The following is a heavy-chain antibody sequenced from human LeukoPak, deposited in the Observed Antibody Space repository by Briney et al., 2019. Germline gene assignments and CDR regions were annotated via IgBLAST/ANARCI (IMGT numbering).Heavy chain of an antibody. Sequence: GSLRLSCAASGFTFSSYGMNWVRQAPGKGLEWIGEINHSGSTNYNPSLKSRVTISVDTSKNQFSLKLSSVTAADTAVYYCARYDYDILTGFLGLVYWGQGTLVTVSS. CDR2: INHSGST. J-gene: IGHJ4*02. CDR3: ARYDYDILTGFLGLVY. D-gene: IGHD3-9*01. V-gene: IGHV4-34*01. CDR1: GFTFSSYG.